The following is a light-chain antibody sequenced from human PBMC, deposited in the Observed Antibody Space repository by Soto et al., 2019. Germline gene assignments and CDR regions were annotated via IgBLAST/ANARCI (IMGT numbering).Light chain of an antibody. V-gene: IGLV1-44*01. CDR1: SSNIGSNN. J-gene: IGLJ2*01. Sequence: QSVLTQPPSASGTPGQRVTISCSESSSNIGSNNVNWYQQVPGTAPKLLIYSYDQRPSGVPDRFSGSKSGTSASLAISGLQSDDEADYFCAAWDDRLNGVVFGGGTKLTVL. CDR3: AAWDDRLNGVV. CDR2: SYD.